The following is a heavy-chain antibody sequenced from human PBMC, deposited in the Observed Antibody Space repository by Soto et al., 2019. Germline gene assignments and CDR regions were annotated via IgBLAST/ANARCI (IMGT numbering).Heavy chain of an antibody. CDR2: TSFDGTKK. J-gene: IGHJ4*02. D-gene: IGHD6-19*01. CDR1: GFSFSTYG. Sequence: QEQLVQSGGGVVQPGRSLRLSCAASGFSFSTYGIHWVRQAPGKGLEWLAVTSFDGTKKYSSDSVKGRLTVSRDTSNNTVYLRMSSLRVEDTAVYYCAREAPWAVAGSSYCDYWGQGTLVTVSS. V-gene: IGHV3-33*01. CDR3: AREAPWAVAGSSYCDY.